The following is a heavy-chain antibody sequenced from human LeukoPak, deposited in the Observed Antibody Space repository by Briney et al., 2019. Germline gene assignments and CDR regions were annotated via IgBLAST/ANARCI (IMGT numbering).Heavy chain of an antibody. V-gene: IGHV4-59*01. D-gene: IGHD2-15*01. CDR1: GGSISSYY. Sequence: SETLSLTCSVSGGSISSYYWSWIRQPPGKGLEWIGYIYYSGSTNYNPSLKSRVTISVDTSKNQFSLKLSSVTAADTAMYYCARELVVAATSFDAFDIWGQGTMVTVSS. J-gene: IGHJ3*02. CDR3: ARELVVAATSFDAFDI. CDR2: IYYSGST.